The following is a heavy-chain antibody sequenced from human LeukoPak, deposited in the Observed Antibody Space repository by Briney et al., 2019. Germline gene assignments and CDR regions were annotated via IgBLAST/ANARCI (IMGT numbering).Heavy chain of an antibody. CDR1: GFTFSSYA. CDR2: ISYDGSNK. D-gene: IGHD1-26*01. V-gene: IGHV3-30-3*01. Sequence: GGSLRLSYAASGFTFSSYAMHWVRQAPGKGLEWVAVISYDGSNKYYADSVKGRFTISRDNSKNTLYLQMNSLRAEDTAVYYCARDPFTYGTGLHFDYWGQGTLVTVSS. CDR3: ARDPFTYGTGLHFDY. J-gene: IGHJ4*02.